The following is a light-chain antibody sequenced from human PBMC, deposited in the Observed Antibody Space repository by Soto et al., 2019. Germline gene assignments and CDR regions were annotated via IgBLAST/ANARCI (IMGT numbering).Light chain of an antibody. J-gene: IGKJ4*01. CDR2: EAS. Sequence: DIELTQSPSTLSLSPGERATLSCRASQTVTNSLAWYGQKPGQAPRLLVYEASNRETGIPTRFSGSGAGTEFTLTISNLEPEDFAVYYCQQHISWTLAFGGGTKVDIK. CDR3: QQHISWTLA. V-gene: IGKV3-11*01. CDR1: QTVTNS.